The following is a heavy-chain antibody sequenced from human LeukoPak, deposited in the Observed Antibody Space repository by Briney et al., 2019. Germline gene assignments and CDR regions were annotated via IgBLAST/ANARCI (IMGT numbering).Heavy chain of an antibody. D-gene: IGHD3-22*01. CDR2: IYYSGST. Sequence: SETLSLTCTVSGGSISSYYWSWIRQPPGKGLEWIGYIYYSGSTNYNPSLKSRVTISVDTSKNQFSLKLSSVTAADTAVYYCARSYYYDSSGHYLYYFDYWGQGTLVTVSS. CDR1: GGSISSYY. CDR3: ARSYYYDSSGHYLYYFDY. V-gene: IGHV4-59*01. J-gene: IGHJ4*02.